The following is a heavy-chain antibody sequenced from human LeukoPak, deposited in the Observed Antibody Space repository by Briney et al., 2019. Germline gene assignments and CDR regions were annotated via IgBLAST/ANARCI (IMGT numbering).Heavy chain of an antibody. Sequence: PSETLSLTCTVSGGSLSSYYWSWIRQPPGKGLEWFGYIYYSGRTNYNPSLKSRVTISVDTSKNQFSLKLSSVAAADTAVYYCARDVQLWYNWFDPWGQGTLVTVSS. V-gene: IGHV4-59*01. D-gene: IGHD5-18*01. J-gene: IGHJ5*02. CDR3: ARDVQLWYNWFDP. CDR1: GGSLSSYY. CDR2: IYYSGRT.